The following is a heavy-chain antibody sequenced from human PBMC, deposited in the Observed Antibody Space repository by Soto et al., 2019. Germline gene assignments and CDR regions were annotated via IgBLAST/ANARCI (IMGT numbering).Heavy chain of an antibody. CDR3: ARDSGLEMATINFDY. Sequence: ASVKVSCKASGYTFTSYGISWVRQAPGQGLEWMGWISAYNGNTDYAQKLQGRVTMTTDTSTSTAYMELRSLRSDDTAVYYCARDSGLEMATINFDYWGQGTLVTVSS. J-gene: IGHJ4*02. CDR1: GYTFTSYG. D-gene: IGHD5-12*01. V-gene: IGHV1-18*01. CDR2: ISAYNGNT.